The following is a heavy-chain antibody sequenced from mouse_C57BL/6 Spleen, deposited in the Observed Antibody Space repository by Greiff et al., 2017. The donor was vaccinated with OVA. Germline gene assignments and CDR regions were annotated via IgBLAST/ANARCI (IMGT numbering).Heavy chain of an antibody. J-gene: IGHJ2*01. CDR3: ARGGYLYYFDY. CDR2: IDPSDSET. V-gene: IGHV1-52*01. CDR1: GYTFTSYW. Sequence: VQLQQPGAELVRPGSSVKLSCKASGYTFTSYWMHWVKQRPIQGLEWIGNIDPSDSETHYNQKFKDKATLTVDKSYSTAYMQLSSLTSEDSAVFYCARGGYLYYFDYWGQGTTLTVSS.